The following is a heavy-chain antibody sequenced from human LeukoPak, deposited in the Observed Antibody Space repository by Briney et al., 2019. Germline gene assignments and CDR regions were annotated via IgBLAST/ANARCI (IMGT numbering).Heavy chain of an antibody. V-gene: IGHV1-69*13. CDR3: ARDSLLSAQYYGSGSGYFDY. Sequence: SVKVSCKASGGTFSSYAISWVRQAPGQGLEWMGGIIPIFGTANYAQKFQGRVTITADESTSTAYMELTSLRSEDTAVYYCARDSLLSAQYYGSGSGYFDYWGQGTLVTVSS. J-gene: IGHJ4*02. CDR1: GGTFSSYA. CDR2: IIPIFGTA. D-gene: IGHD3-10*01.